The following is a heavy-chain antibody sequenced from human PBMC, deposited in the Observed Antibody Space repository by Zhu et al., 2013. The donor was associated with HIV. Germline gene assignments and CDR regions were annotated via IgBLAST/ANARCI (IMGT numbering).Heavy chain of an antibody. CDR3: ARDRVGAHFDY. J-gene: IGHJ4*02. CDR2: INPSGGST. D-gene: IGHD1-26*01. CDR1: GYTFTSYY. Sequence: QVQLVQSGAEVKKPGASVKVSCKASGYTFTSYYMHWVRQAPGQGLEWMGIINPSGGSTSYAQKFQGRVTMTTDTSTSTAYMELRSLRSDDTAVYYCARDRVGAHFDYWGQGTLVTVSS. V-gene: IGHV1-46*01.